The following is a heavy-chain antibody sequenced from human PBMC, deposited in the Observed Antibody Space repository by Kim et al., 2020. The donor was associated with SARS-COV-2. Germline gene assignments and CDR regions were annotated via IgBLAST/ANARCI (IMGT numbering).Heavy chain of an antibody. Sequence: GGSLRLSCAASGFTFSSYAMSWVRQAPGKGLEWVSAISGSGGSTYYADSVKGRFTISRDNSKNTLYLQMNSLRAEDTAVYYCAKGGIRLGELSDGYWGQGTLVTVSS. CDR2: ISGSGGST. J-gene: IGHJ4*02. CDR3: AKGGIRLGELSDGY. CDR1: GFTFSSYA. D-gene: IGHD3-16*02. V-gene: IGHV3-23*01.